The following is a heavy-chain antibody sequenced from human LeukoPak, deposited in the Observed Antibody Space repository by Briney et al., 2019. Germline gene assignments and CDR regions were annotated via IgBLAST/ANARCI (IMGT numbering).Heavy chain of an antibody. CDR2: MNPNSGNT. J-gene: IGHJ3*02. V-gene: IGHV1-8*03. CDR1: GYTFTSYD. Sequence: ASVKVSCKASGYTFTSYDINWVRQATGQGLEWMGWMNPNSGNTGYAQKFQGRVTITRNTSISTAYMELSSLRSEDTAVYYCARDGLDDYGGNSGRDGAFDIWGQGTMVTVSS. D-gene: IGHD4-23*01. CDR3: ARDGLDDYGGNSGRDGAFDI.